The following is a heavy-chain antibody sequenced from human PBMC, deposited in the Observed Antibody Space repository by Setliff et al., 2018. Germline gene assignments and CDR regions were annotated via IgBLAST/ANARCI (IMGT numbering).Heavy chain of an antibody. Sequence: ASVKVSCKASGGTFSSYAITWVRQAPGQGLEWMGRVNPASGGTNYAQKLQGRVTMTTDTSTSTAYMELRSLRSDDTAVYYCARVRLGLPMVDYWGQGTLVTVSS. V-gene: IGHV1-18*01. D-gene: IGHD5-18*01. CDR1: GGTFSSYA. CDR2: VNPASGGT. CDR3: ARVRLGLPMVDY. J-gene: IGHJ4*02.